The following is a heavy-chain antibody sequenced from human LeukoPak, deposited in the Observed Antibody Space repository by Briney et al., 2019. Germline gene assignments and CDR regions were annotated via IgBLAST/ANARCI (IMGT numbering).Heavy chain of an antibody. V-gene: IGHV4-39*01. CDR3: ANSGNYGANSGYFDY. J-gene: IGHJ4*02. D-gene: IGHD4-23*01. CDR2: IYYSGST. Sequence: PSETLSLTCTVSGGSVSSGSYYWGWIRQPPGKGLEWIGSIYYSGSTYYNPSPQSRVTISVDTSKNQFSLKLSSVTAADTAVYYCANSGNYGANSGYFDYWGQGTLVTVSS. CDR1: GGSVSSGSYY.